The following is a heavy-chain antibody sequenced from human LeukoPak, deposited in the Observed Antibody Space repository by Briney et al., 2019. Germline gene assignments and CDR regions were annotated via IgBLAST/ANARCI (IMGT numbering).Heavy chain of an antibody. V-gene: IGHV1-69*01. J-gene: IGHJ4*02. CDR3: ATSYLDTSLVVFGIWCNY. Sequence: SVKVSCKASGVTFRSYTFTWVRQAPGQGLEWMGEIIPMFGTANYEQKFQGRVTITADESTTTAYMEVSSLRSEDTAVYYCATSYLDTSLVVFGIWCNYWGQGTLVTVSS. CDR1: GVTFRSYT. CDR2: IIPMFGTA. D-gene: IGHD2-8*01.